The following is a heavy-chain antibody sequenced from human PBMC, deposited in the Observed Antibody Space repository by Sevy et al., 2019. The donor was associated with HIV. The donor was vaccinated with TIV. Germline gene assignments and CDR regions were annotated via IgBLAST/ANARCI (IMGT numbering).Heavy chain of an antibody. J-gene: IGHJ4*02. D-gene: IGHD6-13*01. V-gene: IGHV3-72*01. CDR2: IRNKADSYTT. Sequence: GGSLRLSCAASGFTFSDHYMEWVRQAPGKGLEWVGRIRNKADSYTTEYVSSVRGRLTISRDNSKNSLYLLMNSLKTEDTAVYYCATHAGLAAAGRVFDYWGQGTLVTVSS. CDR3: ATHAGLAAAGRVFDY. CDR1: GFTFSDHY.